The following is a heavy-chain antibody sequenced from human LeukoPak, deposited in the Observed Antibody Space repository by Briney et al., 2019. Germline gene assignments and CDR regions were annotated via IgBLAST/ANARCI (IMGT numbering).Heavy chain of an antibody. CDR2: INHSGSS. V-gene: IGHV4-34*01. J-gene: IGHJ4*02. CDR1: GGSFSGYY. CDR3: ARGRLYDYVWGSYRW. Sequence: PSETLSPTCAVSGGSFSGYYWSWIRQPPGKGLESIGEINHSGSSNYNPSLKSRVTISVDTSKNQFSLKLSSVTAADTAVYYCARGRLYDYVWGSYRWWGQGTLVTVSS. D-gene: IGHD3-16*02.